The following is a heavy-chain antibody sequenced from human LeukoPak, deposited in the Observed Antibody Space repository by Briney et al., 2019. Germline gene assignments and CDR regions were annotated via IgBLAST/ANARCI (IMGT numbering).Heavy chain of an antibody. CDR3: ARCFGGWYRSTAFDI. V-gene: IGHV3-53*01. Sequence: GGSLRLSCAASGFTFSSYAMHWVRQAPGKGLEWVSVIYSGGSTYYADSVKGRFTISRDNSKNTLYLQMNSLRAEDTAVYYCARCFGGWYRSTAFDIWGQGTMVTVSS. CDR1: GFTFSSYA. J-gene: IGHJ3*02. CDR2: IYSGGST. D-gene: IGHD6-19*01.